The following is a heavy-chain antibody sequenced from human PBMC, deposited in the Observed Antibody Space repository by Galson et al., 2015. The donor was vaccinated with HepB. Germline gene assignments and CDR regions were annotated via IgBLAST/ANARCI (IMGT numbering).Heavy chain of an antibody. CDR2: IFYSGNT. V-gene: IGHV4-59*01. CDR3: ARRAPEAYCGSSSCYFYFDS. J-gene: IGHJ4*02. D-gene: IGHD2-2*01. CDR1: GDSIGTYH. Sequence: LSLTCDVSGDSIGTYHWSWLRQPPGKGLEWIGYIFYSGNTNYNPSLKSRVTISVDTSKNQLSLKLTSVTAADTAVYYCARRAPEAYCGSSSCYFYFDSWGQGTLVTVSS.